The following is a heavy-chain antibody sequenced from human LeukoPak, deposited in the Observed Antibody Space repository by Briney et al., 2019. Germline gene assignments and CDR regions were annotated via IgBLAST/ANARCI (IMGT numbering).Heavy chain of an antibody. D-gene: IGHD2/OR15-2a*01. CDR1: GFTFSSYA. CDR2: INGGDGST. CDR3: AKDSAKKYDDY. Sequence: TGGSLRLSCAASGFTFSSYAMSWVRQAPGKGLEWVSGINGGDGSTNYADSVKGRFTISRENSKNTLYLQMNSLRAEDTAVYYCAKDSAKKYDDYWGQGTLVTVSS. V-gene: IGHV3-23*01. J-gene: IGHJ4*02.